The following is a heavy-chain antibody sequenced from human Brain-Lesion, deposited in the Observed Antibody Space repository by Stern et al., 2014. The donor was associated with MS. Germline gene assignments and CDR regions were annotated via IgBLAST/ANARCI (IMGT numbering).Heavy chain of an antibody. D-gene: IGHD2-15*01. V-gene: IGHV4-39*01. Sequence: QLVESGPGLVKPSETLSLTCTVAGGSVSSTSYAWAWIRQPPGKGLEWIGTIYYSGKTYYSPSLKSRLTISLDTSKNQFSLQLRFVTAADTAVYYCAGEEDIRYCSGGSCTGNWFDPWGQGTLVTVSS. CDR1: GGSVSSTSYA. J-gene: IGHJ5*02. CDR3: AGEEDIRYCSGGSCTGNWFDP. CDR2: IYYSGKT.